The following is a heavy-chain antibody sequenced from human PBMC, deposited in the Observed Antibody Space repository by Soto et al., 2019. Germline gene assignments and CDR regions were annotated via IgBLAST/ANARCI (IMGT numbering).Heavy chain of an antibody. D-gene: IGHD3-3*01. CDR3: ARDEHYTADY. CDR2: ISNYNGNT. J-gene: IGHJ4*02. V-gene: IGHV1-18*01. CDR1: GYTFSSYG. Sequence: QVQLVQSGAEVKKPGASVKVSCKASGYTFSSYGISWVRQAPGQGLEWMGWISNYNGNTDYAQKRQGRVTMTTDTSTSTGYMELRSLRSDDTAVDYCARDEHYTADYWGQGTLVTVSS.